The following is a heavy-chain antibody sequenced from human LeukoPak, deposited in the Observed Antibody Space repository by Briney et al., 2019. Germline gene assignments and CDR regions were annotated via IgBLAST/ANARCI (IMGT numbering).Heavy chain of an antibody. Sequence: SETLSLTCTVSGGSISRYYWSWIRQPPGKGREWIGHINYSWSTNYNPSLKSRVTISVDTSKNQFSLKLSSMTAGAAAVYYCARETDSRGEKLIWLGDPGDYGMEVWGQGTTVTVSS. CDR2: INYSWST. V-gene: IGHV4-59*01. CDR3: ARETDSRGEKLIWLGDPGDYGMEV. D-gene: IGHD3-10*01. J-gene: IGHJ6*02. CDR1: GGSISRYY.